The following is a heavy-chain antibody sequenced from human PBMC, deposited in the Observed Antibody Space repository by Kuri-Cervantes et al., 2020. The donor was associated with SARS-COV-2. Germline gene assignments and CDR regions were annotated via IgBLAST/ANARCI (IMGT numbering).Heavy chain of an antibody. V-gene: IGHV4-39*07. CDR3: ARSTIFGALDY. CDR2: IYHSGST. J-gene: IGHJ4*02. Sequence: ESLKISCTVSGGSVSSGSYYWSWIRQPPGKGLEWIGSIYHSGSTYYNPSLKSRVTISVDTSKNQFSLKLSSVTAADTAVYYCARSTIFGALDYWGQGTLVTVSS. CDR1: GGSVSSGSYY. D-gene: IGHD3-3*01.